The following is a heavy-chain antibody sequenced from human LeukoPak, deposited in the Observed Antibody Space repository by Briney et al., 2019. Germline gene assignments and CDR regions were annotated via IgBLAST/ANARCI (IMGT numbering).Heavy chain of an antibody. CDR2: IYYSGST. CDR3: ARDDEYYGYYYMDV. V-gene: IGHV4-39*07. Sequence: KPSETLSLTCTVSGGSISSSSYYWGWIRQPPGKGLEWIGSIYYSGSTYYNPSLKSRVTISVDTSKNQFSLKLSSVTAADTAVYYCARDDEYYGYYYMDVWGKGTTVTVSS. J-gene: IGHJ6*03. CDR1: GGSISSSSYY. D-gene: IGHD2/OR15-2a*01.